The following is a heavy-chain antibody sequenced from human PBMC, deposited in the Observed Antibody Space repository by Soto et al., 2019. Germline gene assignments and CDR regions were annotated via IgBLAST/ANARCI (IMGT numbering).Heavy chain of an antibody. J-gene: IGHJ4*02. V-gene: IGHV3-30*18. Sequence: GGSLRLSCAASGFTFSSYGMHWVRQAPGKGLEWVAVISYDGSNKYYADSVKGRFTISRDNSKNTLYLQMNSLRAEDTAVYYCAKDRGDSGSYLDYWGQGTLVTVSS. CDR2: ISYDGSNK. D-gene: IGHD1-26*01. CDR1: GFTFSSYG. CDR3: AKDRGDSGSYLDY.